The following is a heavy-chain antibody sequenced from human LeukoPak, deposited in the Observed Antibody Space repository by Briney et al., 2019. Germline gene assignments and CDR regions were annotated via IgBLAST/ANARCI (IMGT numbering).Heavy chain of an antibody. Sequence: GGSLRLSCAASGFTFSDHWMSSVRQAPGKGLEWVANIKPDGSEKYYVDSVKGRFTISRDHAQNSLHLQINSLRATDTAVYYCAREGTGRSYEYWGKGSLVTVSS. CDR2: IKPDGSEK. V-gene: IGHV3-7*04. CDR1: GFTFSDHW. J-gene: IGHJ4*02. D-gene: IGHD3-3*01. CDR3: AREGTGRSYEY.